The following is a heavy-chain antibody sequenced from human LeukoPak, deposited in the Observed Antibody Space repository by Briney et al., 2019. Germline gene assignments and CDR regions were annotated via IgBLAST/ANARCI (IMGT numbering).Heavy chain of an antibody. V-gene: IGHV3-23*01. J-gene: IGHJ4*02. Sequence: GGSLRLSCAASGFTFSSYGMSWVRQAPGKGLEWVSAISGSGGSTYYADSVKGRFTISRDNSKNTLYLQMNSLRAEDTAVYYCARVGYSGSYFDYWGQGTLVTVSS. CDR3: ARVGYSGSYFDY. D-gene: IGHD1-26*01. CDR1: GFTFSSYG. CDR2: ISGSGGST.